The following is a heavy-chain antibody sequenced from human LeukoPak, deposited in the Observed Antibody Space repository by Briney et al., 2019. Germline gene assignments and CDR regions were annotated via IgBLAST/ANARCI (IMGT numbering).Heavy chain of an antibody. CDR2: ISAYNGNT. V-gene: IGHV1-18*01. CDR3: TTEGFNPLNDAFDI. CDR1: GYTFTSYG. Sequence: ASVKVSCKASGYTFTSYGISWVRQAPGQGLEWMGWISAYNGNTNYAQKLQGRVTMTTDISTSTAYMELRSLRSDDTAVYYCTTEGFNPLNDAFDIWGQGTMVTVSS. J-gene: IGHJ3*02.